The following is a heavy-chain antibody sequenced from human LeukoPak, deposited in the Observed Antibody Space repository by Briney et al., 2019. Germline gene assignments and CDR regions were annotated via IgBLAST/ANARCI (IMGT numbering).Heavy chain of an antibody. CDR2: INPNSGGT. Sequence: GASVKVSCKASGYTFSDFYIHWVRQAPGQGLEWMGWINPNSGGTNYAQKSQGRVTMTRDTSISTAYMELSRLRSDDTAVYYCARDSDYVWGSYRYSFDYWGQGTLVTVSS. CDR1: GYTFSDFY. V-gene: IGHV1-2*02. J-gene: IGHJ4*02. D-gene: IGHD3-16*02. CDR3: ARDSDYVWGSYRYSFDY.